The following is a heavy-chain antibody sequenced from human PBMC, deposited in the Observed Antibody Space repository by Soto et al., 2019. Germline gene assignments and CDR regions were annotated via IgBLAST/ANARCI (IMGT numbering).Heavy chain of an antibody. Sequence: GGSLRLSCTASGFTFGDYAMSWFRQAPGKGLEWVGFIRSKAYGGTTEYAASVKGRFTISRDDSKSIAYLQMNSLKTEDTAVYYCTRDSSYYGAGRGVLDYWGPGTLVTVSS. V-gene: IGHV3-49*03. D-gene: IGHD3-10*01. CDR3: TRDSSYYGAGRGVLDY. CDR1: GFTFGDYA. J-gene: IGHJ4*02. CDR2: IRSKAYGGTT.